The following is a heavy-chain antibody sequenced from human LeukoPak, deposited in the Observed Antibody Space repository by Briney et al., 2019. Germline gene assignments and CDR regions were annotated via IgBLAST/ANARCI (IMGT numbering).Heavy chain of an antibody. V-gene: IGHV4-30-2*01. D-gene: IGHD3-3*01. CDR3: ARRQYNPRNYDFCSGYYTAFNY. CDR2: IYHSGST. J-gene: IGHJ4*02. Sequence: TLSLTCTVSGGSISSGGYYWSWIRQPPGKGLEWIGYIYHSGSTYYNPSLKSRVTISVDRSKNQFSLKLSSVTAADTAVYYCARRQYNPRNYDFCSGYYTAFNYWGQGTLVTVSS. CDR1: GGSISSGGYY.